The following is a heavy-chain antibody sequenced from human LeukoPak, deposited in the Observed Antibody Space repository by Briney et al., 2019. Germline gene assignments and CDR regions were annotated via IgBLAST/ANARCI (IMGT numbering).Heavy chain of an antibody. D-gene: IGHD3-3*01. V-gene: IGHV3-48*02. CDR1: ELTFSRYS. CDR3: ATAGHPGYDFWGGFAFYFDR. CDR2: ISSSGNSI. J-gene: IGHJ4*02. Sequence: GGSLRLSCAASELTFSRYSLNWVRQAPGKGLEWVSYISSSGNSIYYADSVKGRFTISRDNAKNSLYLQMNTLRDEDTALYLCATAGHPGYDFWGGFAFYFDRWGQGALVTVSS.